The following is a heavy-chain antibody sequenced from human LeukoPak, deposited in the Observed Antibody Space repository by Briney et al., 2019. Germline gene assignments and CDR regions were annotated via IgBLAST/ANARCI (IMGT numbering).Heavy chain of an antibody. CDR1: GFTLSAST. CDR2: IDNQI. V-gene: IGHV3-23*01. CDR3: ARDRFGDYDY. Sequence: GGSLRLSCASSGFTLSASTMAWVRQAPGKGLEGGSAIDNQIFYVDSVKVRFTISRADSRNPLSLQINHLTVEDSAIYYCARDRFGDYDYWGQGTLVTVSS. D-gene: IGHD4-17*01. J-gene: IGHJ4*02.